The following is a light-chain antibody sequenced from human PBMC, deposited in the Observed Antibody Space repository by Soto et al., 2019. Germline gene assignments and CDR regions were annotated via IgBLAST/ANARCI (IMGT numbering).Light chain of an antibody. J-gene: IGKJ5*01. CDR1: QSVNSN. V-gene: IGKV3-15*01. CDR3: QQYSKWPIT. CDR2: GIS. Sequence: EMVMTQSPSILSVSPGESATLSCRASQSVNSNYLAWYQQHPGQPPRLLIYGISTSATGIPARFSGSGSGTEFRLTISSLQSEDFAVSYCQQYSKWPITFGQGTRLEIK.